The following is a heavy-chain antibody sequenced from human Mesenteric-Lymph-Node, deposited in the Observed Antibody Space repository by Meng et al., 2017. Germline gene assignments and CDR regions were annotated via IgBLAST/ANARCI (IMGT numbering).Heavy chain of an antibody. J-gene: IGHJ2*01. V-gene: IGHV4-30-4*01. D-gene: IGHD5-18*01. CDR3: ARVGWRQWSFDL. CDR2: IYYSGST. CDR1: CGYISSGDYY. Sequence: LQPSAPSVVEPSATLPLPCTVSCGYISSGDYYWSWIRQPPGKGLELIGHIYYSGSTSYNPSLKSRVTISVDTSNNQFSLKLSSVTAADTAVYYCARVGWRQWSFDLWGRGTLVTVSS.